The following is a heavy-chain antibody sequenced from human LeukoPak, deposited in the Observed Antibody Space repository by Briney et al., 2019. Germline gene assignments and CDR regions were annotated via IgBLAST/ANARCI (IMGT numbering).Heavy chain of an antibody. J-gene: IGHJ4*02. CDR3: AKGHGDWGGNYLDH. CDR2: ISASGSTI. CDR1: GFTFSSYA. V-gene: IGHV3-23*01. D-gene: IGHD4-17*01. Sequence: GGSLRLSCAASGFTFSSYAMSWVRQAPGKGLEWVSDISASGSTIHYADSVKGRFTVSRDNSKNTVFLEMISLRVEDTALYHCAKGHGDWGGNYLDHWGQGAQVTVSS.